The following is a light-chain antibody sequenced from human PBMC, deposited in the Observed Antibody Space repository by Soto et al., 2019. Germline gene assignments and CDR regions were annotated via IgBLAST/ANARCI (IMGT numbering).Light chain of an antibody. CDR2: ATS. CDR1: QGIRND. CDR3: FQYYNYPRT. Sequence: AIQMTQSPSSLSASVGDRVTITCRASQGIRNDLGWYQQRPGKAPKLLIFATSSLQSGVPSRFSGSGSGTDFTLTISRLQPEDFATYYCFQYYNYPRTFGQGTKVEV. V-gene: IGKV1-6*01. J-gene: IGKJ1*01.